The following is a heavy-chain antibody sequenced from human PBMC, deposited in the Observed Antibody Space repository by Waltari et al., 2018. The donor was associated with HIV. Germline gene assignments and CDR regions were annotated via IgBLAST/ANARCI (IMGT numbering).Heavy chain of an antibody. Sequence: QLQLQESGPGLVKPSETLSPTCTVSGGSISSSSYYWGWIRQPPGTGVEWVGSIYYSGSTYYNPSLKSRVTISVDTSKNQFSLKLSSVTAADTAVYYCARMMTSVGWFDPWGQGTLVTVSS. CDR1: GGSISSSSYY. CDR2: IYYSGST. V-gene: IGHV4-39*01. D-gene: IGHD4-17*01. J-gene: IGHJ5*02. CDR3: ARMMTSVGWFDP.